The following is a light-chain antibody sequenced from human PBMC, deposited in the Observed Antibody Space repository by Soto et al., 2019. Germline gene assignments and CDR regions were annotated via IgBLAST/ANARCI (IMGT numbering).Light chain of an antibody. CDR1: RGSIASNY. CDR2: EDN. J-gene: IGLJ3*02. Sequence: NFMLTQPHSVSQSPGKTVTISCTRSRGSIASNYVQWYQQRPGSSPTTVIYEDNQRPSGVPDRFSGSIDSSSNSASLTISGLKTEDEADYYCQSYDSDMWVFGGGTKLTVL. CDR3: QSYDSDMWV. V-gene: IGLV6-57*01.